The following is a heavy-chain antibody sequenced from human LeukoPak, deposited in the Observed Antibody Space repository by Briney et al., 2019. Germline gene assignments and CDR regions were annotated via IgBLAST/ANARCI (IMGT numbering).Heavy chain of an antibody. CDR3: ARMGYSGSYGFDY. CDR1: GFTFSSYW. CDR2: INQDGSEK. V-gene: IGHV3-7*01. Sequence: GGSLGLSCAASGFTFSSYWMSWVRQAPGKGLEWVANINQDGSEKYYVDSVKGRFTISRDNAKNSLYLQMNSLRAEDTAVYYCARMGYSGSYGFDYWGQGTLVTVSS. D-gene: IGHD1-26*01. J-gene: IGHJ4*02.